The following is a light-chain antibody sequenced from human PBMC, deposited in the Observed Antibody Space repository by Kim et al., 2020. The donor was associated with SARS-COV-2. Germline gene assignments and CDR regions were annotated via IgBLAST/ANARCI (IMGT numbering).Light chain of an antibody. CDR3: QHYGSSPRT. CDR1: QSLRSNS. J-gene: IGKJ1*01. Sequence: EIVLTQSPGTLSLSPGESATLSCRASQSLRSNSLAWYQQKPGQAPRLLMYGASNRAAGIPHRFSVTGSGTDFTLTISRLEPEDFAVYYCQHYGSSPRTFGQGTKVDIK. V-gene: IGKV3-20*01. CDR2: GAS.